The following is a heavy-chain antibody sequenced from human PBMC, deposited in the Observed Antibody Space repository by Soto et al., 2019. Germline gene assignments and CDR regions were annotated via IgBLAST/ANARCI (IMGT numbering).Heavy chain of an antibody. CDR1: GFTFSSYG. CDR2: ISYDGSNK. D-gene: IGHD5-12*01. V-gene: IGHV3-30*18. CDR3: AKEASGYDSPYYFDY. Sequence: QVQLVESGGGVVQPGRSLRLSCAASGFTFSSYGMHWVRQAPGKGLEWVAVISYDGSNKYYADSVKGRFTISRDHSKNTLYLQMNSLRAEDTAVYYCAKEASGYDSPYYFDYWGQGTLVTVSS. J-gene: IGHJ4*02.